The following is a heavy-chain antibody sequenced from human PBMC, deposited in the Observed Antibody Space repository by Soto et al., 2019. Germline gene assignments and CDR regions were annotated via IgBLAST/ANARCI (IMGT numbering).Heavy chain of an antibody. CDR3: ARGRPNYYDSSDV. CDR2: MNPNSGNT. Sequence: GASVKVSCKASGGTFSSYAISWVRQAPGQGLEWMGWMNPNSGNTGYAQKFQGRVTMTRNTSISTAYMELSSLRSEDTAVYYCARGRPNYYDSSDVWGQGTTVTVSS. D-gene: IGHD3-22*01. CDR1: GGTFSSYA. V-gene: IGHV1-8*02. J-gene: IGHJ6*02.